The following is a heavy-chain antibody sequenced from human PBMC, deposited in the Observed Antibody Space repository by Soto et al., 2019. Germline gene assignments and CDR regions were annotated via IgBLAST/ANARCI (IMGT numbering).Heavy chain of an antibody. Sequence: TSETLSLTCTVSGGSISSSSYYWGWIRQPPGKGLEWIGSIYYSGSTYYNPSLKSRVTISVDTSKNQFSLKLSSVTAADTAVYYCASETYYYDSSGYSLYYWGQGTLVTVSS. V-gene: IGHV4-39*01. CDR1: GGSISSSSYY. D-gene: IGHD3-22*01. CDR3: ASETYYYDSSGYSLYY. J-gene: IGHJ4*02. CDR2: IYYSGST.